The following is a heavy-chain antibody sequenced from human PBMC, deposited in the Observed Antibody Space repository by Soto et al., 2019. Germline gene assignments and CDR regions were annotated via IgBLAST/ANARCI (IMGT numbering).Heavy chain of an antibody. V-gene: IGHV4-4*02. Sequence: QVQLQESGPGLVKPSGTLSLTCAFSSGSISSTNWWSWVGQPPGKGLGWIAEIYHTGSTNYNPSLKSRVTISLDQSKNQFSLKLGSVTAADTAVYYCVRDRYCNGGRCHRAFDYWGLGTLVSVSS. J-gene: IGHJ4*02. D-gene: IGHD2-15*01. CDR1: SGSISSTNW. CDR3: VRDRYCNGGRCHRAFDY. CDR2: IYHTGST.